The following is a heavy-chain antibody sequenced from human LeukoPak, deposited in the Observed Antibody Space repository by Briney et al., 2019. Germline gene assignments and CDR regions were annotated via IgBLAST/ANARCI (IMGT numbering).Heavy chain of an antibody. CDR1: GGTFSSYA. J-gene: IGHJ5*02. D-gene: IGHD3-3*01. Sequence: ASVKVSCKASGGTFSSYAISWVRQAPGQGLEWMGRIIPIFGTANYARKFQGRVTIITDESTSTAYMELSSLRSEDTAVYYCARGIGNFGNWFDPWGQGTLVTVSS. CDR2: IIPIFGTA. CDR3: ARGIGNFGNWFDP. V-gene: IGHV1-69*05.